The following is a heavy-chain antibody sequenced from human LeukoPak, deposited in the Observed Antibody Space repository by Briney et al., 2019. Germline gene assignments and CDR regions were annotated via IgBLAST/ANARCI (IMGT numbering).Heavy chain of an antibody. Sequence: PSETLSLTCTVSGGSISSYYWSWIRQPPGKGLEWIGYIYYSGSTNYNPSLKSRVTISVDTSKNQFSLKLSSVTAADTAVYYCARGRYDFWSGFTVAFDYWGRGTLVTVSS. CDR1: GGSISSYY. D-gene: IGHD3-3*01. CDR2: IYYSGST. CDR3: ARGRYDFWSGFTVAFDY. V-gene: IGHV4-59*12. J-gene: IGHJ4*02.